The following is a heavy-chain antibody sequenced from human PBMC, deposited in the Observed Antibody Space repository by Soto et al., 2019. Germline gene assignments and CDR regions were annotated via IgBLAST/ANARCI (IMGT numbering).Heavy chain of an antibody. J-gene: IGHJ6*02. Sequence: QVQLVESGGGLVKPGGSLRLSCAASGFTFSDYYMSWIRQAPGKGLEWVSYISSSSSYTYYADSVKGRFTISRDTAKTSLYLQISSLRAEDTVVYYGAGDQGSSWYINYGLDVWGQGTTVTVSS. CDR3: AGDQGSSWYINYGLDV. V-gene: IGHV3-11*06. D-gene: IGHD6-13*01. CDR1: GFTFSDYY. CDR2: ISSSSSYT.